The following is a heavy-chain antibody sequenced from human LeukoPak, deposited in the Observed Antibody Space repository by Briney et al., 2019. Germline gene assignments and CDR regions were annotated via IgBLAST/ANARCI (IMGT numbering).Heavy chain of an antibody. CDR2: INPVGGST. V-gene: IGHV1-46*01. J-gene: IGHJ4*02. D-gene: IGHD1-1*01. CDR3: ARGPTMTSFDY. CDR1: GYTFTNFY. Sequence: ASVKVSCKASGYTFTNFYMHWVRQAPGQGLEWMGLINPVGGSTTYAQESQGRVTMTSDTSTSTVYMELSSLRSEDTAVYYCARGPTMTSFDYWGRGTVVPVSS.